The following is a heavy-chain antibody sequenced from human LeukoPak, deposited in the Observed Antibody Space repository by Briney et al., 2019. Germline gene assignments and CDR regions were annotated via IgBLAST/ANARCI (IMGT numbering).Heavy chain of an antibody. V-gene: IGHV4-59*01. CDR1: GGSISSYY. CDR3: ARYGSGSYIPYYFDY. CDR2: IYYSGST. Sequence: SETLSLTCTVSGGSISSYYWSWIRQPPGKGLEWIGYIYYSGSTNYNPSLKSRVTISVDTSKNQFSLKLSSVTAADTAVYYCARYGSGSYIPYYFDYWGQGTLVTVSS. D-gene: IGHD3-10*01. J-gene: IGHJ4*02.